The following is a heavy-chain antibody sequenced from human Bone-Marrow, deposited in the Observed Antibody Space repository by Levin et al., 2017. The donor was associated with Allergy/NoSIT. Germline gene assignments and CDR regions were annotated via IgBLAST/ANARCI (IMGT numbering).Heavy chain of an antibody. V-gene: IGHV3-53*01. CDR2: IYSGGST. D-gene: IGHD3-10*01. CDR3: VASMVRGVIHY. J-gene: IGHJ4*02. Sequence: HPGESLKISCAASGFTVSSNYMSWVRQAPGKGLEWVSVIYSGGSTYYADSVKGRFTISRDNSKNTLYLQMDSLRAEDTAVFYCVASMVRGVIHYWGQGTLVTVSS. CDR1: GFTVSSNY.